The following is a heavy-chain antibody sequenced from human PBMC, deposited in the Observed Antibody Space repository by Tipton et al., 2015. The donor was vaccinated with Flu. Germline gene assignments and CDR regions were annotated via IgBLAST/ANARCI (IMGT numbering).Heavy chain of an antibody. V-gene: IGHV1-69*04. CDR3: ARDNLGGADCSSTSCYTNYYYGMDV. CDR2: IIPILGIA. D-gene: IGHD2-2*02. Sequence: QVQLVQSGAEVKKPGSSVKVSCKASGGTFSSYAISWVRQAPGQGLEWMGRIIPILGIANYAQKFQGRVTITADKSTSTAYMELSSLRSEDTAVYYCARDNLGGADCSSTSCYTNYYYGMDVWGQGTTVTVSS. J-gene: IGHJ6*02. CDR1: GGTFSSYA.